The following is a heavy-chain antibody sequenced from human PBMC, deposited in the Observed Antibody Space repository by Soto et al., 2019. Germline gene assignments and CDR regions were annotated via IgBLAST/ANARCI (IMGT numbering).Heavy chain of an antibody. D-gene: IGHD6-19*01. CDR2: ISDIGTT. CDR1: GLTFSSSV. CDR3: AKVRVADDY. J-gene: IGHJ4*02. Sequence: EVRLLESGGGLVQPGGSLRLSCAASGLTFSSSVMSWVRQAPGKGLEWVSAISDIGTTYYADSVKDRFIISRDNSKNTLYLQMHSLRGEDTALYYCAKVRVADDYWGQGTLVTVSS. V-gene: IGHV3-23*01.